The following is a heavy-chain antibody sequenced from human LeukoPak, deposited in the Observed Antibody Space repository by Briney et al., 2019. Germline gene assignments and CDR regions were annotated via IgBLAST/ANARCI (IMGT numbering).Heavy chain of an antibody. CDR1: GFTFSSYA. Sequence: PGGSLRLSCAASGFTFSSYAMSWVRQAPGKGLEWVSTISGSGGSTHYADSVKGRFTISRDNSKNTLYLHMNSLRAEDTAVYYCAKRGYYYDSSGYYYFDYWGQGTLVTVSS. D-gene: IGHD3-22*01. J-gene: IGHJ4*02. CDR3: AKRGYYYDSSGYYYFDY. V-gene: IGHV3-23*01. CDR2: ISGSGGST.